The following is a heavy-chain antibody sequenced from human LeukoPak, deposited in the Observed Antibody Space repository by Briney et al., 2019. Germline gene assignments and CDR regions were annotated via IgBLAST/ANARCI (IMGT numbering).Heavy chain of an antibody. CDR2: VYYSGST. D-gene: IGHD3-22*01. V-gene: IGHV4-39*01. CDR3: ARQDYDSSGYYSLSYFDY. CDR1: GGSISSSSYY. J-gene: IGHJ4*02. Sequence: SQTLSLTCTVSGGSISSSSYYWGWIRQPPGKGLEYIGSVYYSGSTYYNPSLKSRVTISVDTSKNQFSLKLSSVTAAHTAVYYCARQDYDSSGYYSLSYFDYWGQGTLVTVSS.